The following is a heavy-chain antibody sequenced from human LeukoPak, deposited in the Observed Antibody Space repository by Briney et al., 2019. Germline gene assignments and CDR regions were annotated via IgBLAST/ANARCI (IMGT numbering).Heavy chain of an antibody. J-gene: IGHJ4*02. CDR3: ARTYGDYVFFDY. D-gene: IGHD4-17*01. CDR2: IYSSGNT. Sequence: SETLSLTCSVSGGSISSGSYYWSWIRQPAGKGLEWIGRIYSSGNTSYNPSLKSRVSISRDTSKRLFSLKMSSVTAADTAVYYCARTYGDYVFFDYWGQGTLVTVSS. CDR1: GGSISSGSYY. V-gene: IGHV4-61*02.